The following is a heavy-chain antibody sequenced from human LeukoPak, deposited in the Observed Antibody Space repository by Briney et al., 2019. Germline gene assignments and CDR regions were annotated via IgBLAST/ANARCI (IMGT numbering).Heavy chain of an antibody. CDR3: AKDHAGSGRAFEY. CDR2: MSSDGIKT. Sequence: GGSLRLSCATSGFTFRTSGVHWVRQAPSKGLEWVALMSSDGIKTYYADSVKGRFTVSRDSSKDILYLQMNSLRADDTAMYYCAKDHAGSGRAFEYWGQGTLVTASS. D-gene: IGHD3-10*01. V-gene: IGHV3-30*04. J-gene: IGHJ4*02. CDR1: GFTFRTSG.